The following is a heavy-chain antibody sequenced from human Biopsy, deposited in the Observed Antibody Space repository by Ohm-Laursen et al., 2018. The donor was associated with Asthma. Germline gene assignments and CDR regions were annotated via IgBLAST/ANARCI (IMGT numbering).Heavy chain of an antibody. D-gene: IGHD2-2*01. Sequence: TVKISCKSLGGTFNTYVIGRVRQAPGQGLEWMGGINSVFGTTTYPQKFQDRVTITADDSTSTVYMELSSLRSEDTAVYYCARKAGSCISRTCYSLDFWGQGTLVTVSS. J-gene: IGHJ4*02. CDR1: GGTFNTYV. V-gene: IGHV1-69*13. CDR3: ARKAGSCISRTCYSLDF. CDR2: INSVFGTT.